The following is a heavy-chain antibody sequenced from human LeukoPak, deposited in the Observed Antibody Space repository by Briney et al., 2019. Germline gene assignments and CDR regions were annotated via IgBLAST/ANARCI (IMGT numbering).Heavy chain of an antibody. V-gene: IGHV1-46*01. J-gene: IGHJ4*02. CDR2: INPNRGST. CDR3: ATGGHVRVYDSSAYYGHY. D-gene: IGHD3-22*01. Sequence: ASVKVSCKASGHTFTSYYMYWVRQAPGQGLEWMGIINPNRGSTSYAQKFQGRVTMTRDMSTSTVYMELSSLRSEDTAVYYCATGGHVRVYDSSAYYGHYWGQGTLVTVSS. CDR1: GHTFTSYY.